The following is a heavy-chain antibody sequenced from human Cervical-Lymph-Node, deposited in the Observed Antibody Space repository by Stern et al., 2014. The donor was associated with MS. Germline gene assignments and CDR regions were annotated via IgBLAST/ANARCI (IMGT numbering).Heavy chain of an antibody. V-gene: IGHV4-4*02. J-gene: IGHJ4*02. CDR2: ISPSGIT. Sequence: VQLVESVPGLVKPSGTLSLTCAVSGGSISRTHWWSWVRQPPGKGLEWIGEISPSGITNYNPSLKSRVTISTDKSNNHFSLSLSSVTAADTAVYFCARDRPGIVGAIDYWGQGTLVTVSS. CDR1: GGSISRTHW. CDR3: ARDRPGIVGAIDY. D-gene: IGHD1-26*01.